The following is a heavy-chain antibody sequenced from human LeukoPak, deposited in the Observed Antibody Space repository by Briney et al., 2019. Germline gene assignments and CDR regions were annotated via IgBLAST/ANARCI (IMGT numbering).Heavy chain of an antibody. CDR3: ARAGGAYCGGDCWNDYYYYGMDV. CDR1: GGTFSSYA. J-gene: IGHJ6*02. CDR2: IIPILGIA. V-gene: IGHV1-69*04. Sequence: SVTVSCKASGGTFSSYAISWVRQAPGQGLEWMGRIIPILGIANYAQKFQGRVTITADKSTSTAYMELSSLRSEDTAVYYCARAGGAYCGGDCWNDYYYYGMDVWGQGTTVTVSS. D-gene: IGHD2-21*02.